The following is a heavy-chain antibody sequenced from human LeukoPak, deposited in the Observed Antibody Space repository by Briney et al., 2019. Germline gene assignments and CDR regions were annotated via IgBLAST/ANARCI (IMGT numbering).Heavy chain of an antibody. J-gene: IGHJ6*03. Sequence: SETLSLTCAVYGGSVSDYYRSWIRQPPGKGLEWIGEINDSGSTYYNPSLRSRVTMSIDTSKNQFSLKLTSVTAADTAVYYCARAYYYYMDVWGKGTTVTVSS. CDR3: ARAYYYYMDV. V-gene: IGHV4-34*01. CDR1: GGSVSDYY. CDR2: INDSGST.